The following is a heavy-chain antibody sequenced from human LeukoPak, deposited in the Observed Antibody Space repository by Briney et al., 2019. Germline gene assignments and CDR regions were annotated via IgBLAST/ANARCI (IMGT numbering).Heavy chain of an antibody. J-gene: IGHJ4*02. D-gene: IGHD4-17*01. Sequence: GGSLRLSCAASGFTFDDYAMHWVRQATGKGLEWVSGISWNSGSIGYADSVKGRFTISRDNTKNSLYLQMNSLRAEDTAVYYCARVLNDYGDYVFDYWGQGTLVTVSS. V-gene: IGHV3-9*01. CDR1: GFTFDDYA. CDR3: ARVLNDYGDYVFDY. CDR2: ISWNSGSI.